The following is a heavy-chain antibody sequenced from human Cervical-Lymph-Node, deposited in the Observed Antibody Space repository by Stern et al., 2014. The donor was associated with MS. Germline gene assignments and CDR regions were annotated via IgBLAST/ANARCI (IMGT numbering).Heavy chain of an antibody. CDR1: GYTFPNYA. Sequence: VPLVQSGSELKPPGASVKISCETSGYTFPNYAVNWVRQAPGKGLEWMGWINANPGDPTYAQGFTGRFVFSSDTSVSTAYLQIDGLKAEDTAIYYCARYYYFDGSGSIHDVFDIWGQGTVVTVSS. D-gene: IGHD3-22*01. CDR2: INANPGDP. V-gene: IGHV7-4-1*01. J-gene: IGHJ3*02. CDR3: ARYYYFDGSGSIHDVFDI.